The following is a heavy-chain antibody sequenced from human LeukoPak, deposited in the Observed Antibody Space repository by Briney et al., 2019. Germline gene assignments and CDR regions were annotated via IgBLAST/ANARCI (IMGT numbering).Heavy chain of an antibody. CDR2: ISAYNGNT. J-gene: IGHJ4*02. CDR3: AREVAVAGKPTPGFDY. D-gene: IGHD6-19*01. V-gene: IGHV1-18*01. Sequence: ASVKVSCKASGYTFTSYGISWVRQAPGQGLEWMGWISAYNGNTNYAQKLQGRVTMTTDTSTSTAYMELRSLRSDDTAVYYCAREVAVAGKPTPGFDYWGQGTLVTVPS. CDR1: GYTFTSYG.